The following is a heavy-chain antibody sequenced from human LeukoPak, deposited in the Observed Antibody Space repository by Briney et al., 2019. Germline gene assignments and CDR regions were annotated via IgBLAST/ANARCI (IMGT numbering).Heavy chain of an antibody. CDR3: ARGGRGYSYGRIFDY. D-gene: IGHD5-18*01. CDR1: GYSLSSGYY. J-gene: IGHJ4*02. V-gene: IGHV4-38-2*01. Sequence: SETLSLTCAVSGYSLSSGYYWGWIRQPPGKGLEWIGSIYHSGSTNYNPSLKSRVTISVDTSKNQFSLKLSSVTAADTAVYYCARGGRGYSYGRIFDYWGQGTLVTVSS. CDR2: IYHSGST.